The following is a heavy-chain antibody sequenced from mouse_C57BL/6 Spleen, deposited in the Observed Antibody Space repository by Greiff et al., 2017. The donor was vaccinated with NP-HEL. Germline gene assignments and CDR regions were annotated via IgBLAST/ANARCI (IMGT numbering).Heavy chain of an antibody. J-gene: IGHJ1*03. CDR2: INPYNGGT. V-gene: IGHV1-19*01. CDR1: GYTFTDYY. CDR3: AREDYYYGSSYWYFDV. Sequence: EVQLQQSGPVLVKPGASVKMSCKASGYTFTDYYMNWVKQSHGKSLEWIGVINPYNGGTSYNQKFKGKATLTVDKSSSTAYMELNSLTSEDSAVYYCAREDYYYGSSYWYFDVWGTGTTVTVSS. D-gene: IGHD1-1*01.